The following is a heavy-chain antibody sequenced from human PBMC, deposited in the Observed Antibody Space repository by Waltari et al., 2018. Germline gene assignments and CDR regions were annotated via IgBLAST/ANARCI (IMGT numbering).Heavy chain of an antibody. CDR2: INHSGST. D-gene: IGHD5-18*01. Sequence: QVQLQQWGAGLLKPSETLSLTCAVYGGSFSGYYWRWIRQPPGKGLEWIGEINHSGSTNYNPSLKSRVTISVDTSKNQFSLKLSSVTAADTAVYYCARSTLGVRYSYGGRNWFDPWGQGTLVTVSS. V-gene: IGHV4-34*01. CDR1: GGSFSGYY. J-gene: IGHJ5*02. CDR3: ARSTLGVRYSYGGRNWFDP.